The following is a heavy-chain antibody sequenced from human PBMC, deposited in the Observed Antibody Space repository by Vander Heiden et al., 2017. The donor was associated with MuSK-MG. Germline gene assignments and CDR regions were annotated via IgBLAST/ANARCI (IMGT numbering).Heavy chain of an antibody. V-gene: IGHV3-23*01. Sequence: EVQLLESGGGLVRPGASLRLSCAASGFTFRSYAMSWVRQAPGKGLEWLSGISGSGGSTYYADSVKGRFTISRDNSKNTLYLQMNSLRAEDTAVYYCAPYRVYSDYWGQGTLVTVPS. J-gene: IGHJ4*02. CDR1: GFTFRSYA. CDR2: ISGSGGST. CDR3: APYRVYSDY.